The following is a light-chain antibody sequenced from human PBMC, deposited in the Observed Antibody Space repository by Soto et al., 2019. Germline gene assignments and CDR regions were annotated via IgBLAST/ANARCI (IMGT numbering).Light chain of an antibody. Sequence: EIVLTQSPAALSFSPVERSTLSFMASQSVSSYLLWYQQKPGQAPRLLIYDASNRATGIPARFSGSGSETDFTLTISSLEPEDFAVYYCQHRMNWPLTFGQGTRLEI. CDR2: DAS. CDR3: QHRMNWPLT. V-gene: IGKV3-11*01. J-gene: IGKJ5*01. CDR1: QSVSSY.